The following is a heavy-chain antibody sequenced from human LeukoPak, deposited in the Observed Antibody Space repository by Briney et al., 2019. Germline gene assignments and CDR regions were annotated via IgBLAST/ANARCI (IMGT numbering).Heavy chain of an antibody. J-gene: IGHJ4*02. D-gene: IGHD3-22*01. Sequence: GGSLRLSCAVSGCTFRSSPMGWVRQAPGKGLEWVSSIHAGGEDPFCADSVQGRCTISRDNSKNMLFLQLNSLRVEDTAIYFCTKGGHHYNPFYNWGQGTLVTVSS. CDR1: GCTFRSSP. V-gene: IGHV3-23*01. CDR2: IHAGGEDP. CDR3: TKGGHHYNPFYN.